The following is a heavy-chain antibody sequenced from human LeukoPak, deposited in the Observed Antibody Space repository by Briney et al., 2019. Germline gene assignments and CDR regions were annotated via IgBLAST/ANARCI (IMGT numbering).Heavy chain of an antibody. V-gene: IGHV4-4*07. CDR1: GGSFSGYY. Sequence: SETLSLTCAVYGGSFSGYYWSWIRQPAGKGLEWIGRIYTSGSTNYNPSLKSRVTMSVDTSKNQFSLKLSSVTAADTAVYYCARDMVRGVMGAFGIWGQGTMVTVSS. CDR3: ARDMVRGVMGAFGI. CDR2: IYTSGST. J-gene: IGHJ3*02. D-gene: IGHD3-10*01.